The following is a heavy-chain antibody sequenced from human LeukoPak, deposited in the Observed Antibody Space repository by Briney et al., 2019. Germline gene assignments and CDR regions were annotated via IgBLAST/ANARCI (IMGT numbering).Heavy chain of an antibody. D-gene: IGHD6-13*01. CDR3: AREAYPHALIAAAGSYNWFDP. CDR1: GYTFTNFD. J-gene: IGHJ5*02. V-gene: IGHV1-8*01. Sequence: GASVKVSCKASGYTFTNFDINWVRQAPGQGLEWVGWMNPNSGNAGFAQKFRGRISMTGNTSMNTAFMELRSLRSDDTAVYYCAREAYPHALIAAAGSYNWFDPWGQGTLVTVSS. CDR2: MNPNSGNA.